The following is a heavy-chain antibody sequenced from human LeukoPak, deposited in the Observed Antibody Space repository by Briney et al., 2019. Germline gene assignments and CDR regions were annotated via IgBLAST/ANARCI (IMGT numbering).Heavy chain of an antibody. V-gene: IGHV4-59*01. D-gene: IGHD1-26*01. Sequence: PSETLSLTCNVSGDSISYYYWSWIRQPPGKGLEWLGYIYYSGSTDYNPSLKSRVSISVDTSKNQFSLKLNSVTPADTAVYYCARDGRISPYSGMDVWGQGTTVTVSS. CDR2: IYYSGST. J-gene: IGHJ6*02. CDR1: GDSISYYY. CDR3: ARDGRISPYSGMDV.